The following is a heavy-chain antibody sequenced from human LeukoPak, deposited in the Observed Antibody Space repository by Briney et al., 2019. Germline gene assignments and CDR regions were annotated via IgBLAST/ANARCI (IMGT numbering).Heavy chain of an antibody. D-gene: IGHD2-15*01. CDR3: AREVGNYGMDV. J-gene: IGHJ6*02. V-gene: IGHV4-30-2*01. Sequence: SQTLSLTCAVSGAFINSGGYSWSWIRQPPGKVLEWIGYIYYSGSTYYNPSLESRVTISVDRSRNQISLKLSSVTAADTAMYYCAREVGNYGMDVWGQGATVTVSS. CDR2: IYYSGST. CDR1: GAFINSGGYS.